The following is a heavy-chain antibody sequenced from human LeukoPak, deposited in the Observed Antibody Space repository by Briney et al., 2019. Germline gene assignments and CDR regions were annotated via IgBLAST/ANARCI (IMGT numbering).Heavy chain of an antibody. Sequence: PSETLSLTCTVSGYSISSGYSWGWIRQPPGKGLEWIGRIYHSGSTYYNPSLKSRVTISVDTSKNQFSLKLSSVTAADTAVYYCARSNCGGDCYSQNLFDYWGQGTLVTVSS. CDR2: IYHSGST. CDR1: GYSISSGYS. J-gene: IGHJ4*02. D-gene: IGHD2-21*01. CDR3: ARSNCGGDCYSQNLFDY. V-gene: IGHV4-38-2*02.